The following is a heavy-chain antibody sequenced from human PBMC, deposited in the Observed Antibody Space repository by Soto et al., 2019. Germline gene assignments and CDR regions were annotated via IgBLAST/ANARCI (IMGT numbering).Heavy chain of an antibody. D-gene: IGHD6-13*01. CDR1: GYTFTSYD. CDR3: AILGVFIAAAGDY. J-gene: IGHJ4*02. Sequence: VASVKVSCKXSGYTFTSYDINWVRQATGQGLEWMGWMNPNSGNTGYAQKFQGRVTMTRNTSISTAYMELSSLRSEDTAVYYCAILGVFIAAAGDYWGQGTLVTVSS. CDR2: MNPNSGNT. V-gene: IGHV1-8*01.